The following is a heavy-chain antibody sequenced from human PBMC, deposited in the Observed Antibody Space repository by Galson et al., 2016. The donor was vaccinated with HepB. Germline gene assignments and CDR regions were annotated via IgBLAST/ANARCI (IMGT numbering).Heavy chain of an antibody. V-gene: IGHV3-7*01. J-gene: IGHJ6*02. D-gene: IGHD6-19*01. CDR1: GFPFRSYW. CDR3: ARRLDTQRRIAGWGGGMDV. Sequence: LRLSCAASGFPFRSYWMSWVRQAPGKGLEWLANINQDGSEKYSVASVKGRVTISRDNGKHSRYLQMSSLRVEDAGVYYCARRLDTQRRIAGWGGGMDVWGQGTTVTVS. CDR2: INQDGSEK.